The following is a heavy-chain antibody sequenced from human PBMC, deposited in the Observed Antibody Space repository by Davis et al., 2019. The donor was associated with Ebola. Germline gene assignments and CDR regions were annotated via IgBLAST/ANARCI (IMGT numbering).Heavy chain of an antibody. J-gene: IGHJ6*03. V-gene: IGHV4-34*01. CDR2: INHSGST. CDR3: AKGYKGRARQDYYYYMDV. Sequence: PSETLSLTCAVYGGSFSGYYWSWIRQPPGKGLEWIGEINHSGSTNYNPSLKSRVTISVDTSKNQFSLKLSSVTAADTAVYYCAKGYKGRARQDYYYYMDVWGKGTTVTVSS. D-gene: IGHD6-6*01. CDR1: GGSFSGYY.